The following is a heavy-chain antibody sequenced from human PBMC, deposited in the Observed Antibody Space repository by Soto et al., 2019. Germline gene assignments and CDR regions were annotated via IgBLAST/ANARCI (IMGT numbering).Heavy chain of an antibody. Sequence: VQLVETGGGLIQPGGSLRLSCAASGFSVTSNYMIWVRQPPGKGVEWVSTTFSGGNTNYADSVKGRFTISRDNSKNTLYLQMNDLRVDDTAVYYCARRPPGSLAGWACCMDVWGNGTTVCVSP. CDR2: TFSGGNT. D-gene: IGHD6-19*01. V-gene: IGHV3-53*02. CDR3: ARRPPGSLAGWACCMDV. J-gene: IGHJ6*04. CDR1: GFSVTSNY.